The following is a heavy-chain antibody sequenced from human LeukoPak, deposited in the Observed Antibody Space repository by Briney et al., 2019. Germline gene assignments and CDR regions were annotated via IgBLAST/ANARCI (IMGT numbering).Heavy chain of an antibody. J-gene: IGHJ4*02. Sequence: GGSLRLSCAASGFTFSSYAMSWVRQAPGKGLEWVSAISGSGGSTYYADSVKGRFTISRDNSKNTLYLQMNSLRAEDTAVYYCAKSTHVLRFLEWLASFDYWGQGTLVTVSS. CDR2: ISGSGGST. D-gene: IGHD3-3*01. CDR3: AKSTHVLRFLEWLASFDY. V-gene: IGHV3-23*01. CDR1: GFTFSSYA.